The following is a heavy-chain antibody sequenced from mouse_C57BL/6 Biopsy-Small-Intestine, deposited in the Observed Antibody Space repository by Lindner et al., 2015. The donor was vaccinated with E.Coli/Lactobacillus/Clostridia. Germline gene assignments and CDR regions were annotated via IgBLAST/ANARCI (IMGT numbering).Heavy chain of an antibody. Sequence: VQLQESGPELVKPGASVTMSCKASGYTFTDYNMHWVKQSHGKSLEWIGYINPNNGGTSYNQKFKGKATLTVNKSSSTAYMELRSLTSEDSAVYYCARYYYGDYYAMDYWGQGTSVTVSS. CDR2: INPNNGGT. V-gene: IGHV1-22*01. CDR3: ARYYYGDYYAMDY. D-gene: IGHD1-1*01. CDR1: GYTFTDYN. J-gene: IGHJ4*01.